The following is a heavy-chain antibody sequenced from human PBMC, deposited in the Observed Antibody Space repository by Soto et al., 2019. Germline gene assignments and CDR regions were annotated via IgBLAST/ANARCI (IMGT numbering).Heavy chain of an antibody. CDR3: ATHTANIDAFDI. CDR2: ISSSSSYI. V-gene: IGHV3-21*01. CDR1: GFTFSSYS. Sequence: PGGSLRLSCAASGFTFSSYSMNWVRQAPGKGLEWVSSISSSSSYIYYADSVKGRFTISRDNAKNSLYLQMNSLRAGDTAVYYCATHTANIDAFDIWGQGTMVTVSS. D-gene: IGHD5-18*01. J-gene: IGHJ3*02.